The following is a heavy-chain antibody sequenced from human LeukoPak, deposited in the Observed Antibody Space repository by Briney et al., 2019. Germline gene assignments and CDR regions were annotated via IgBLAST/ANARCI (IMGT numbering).Heavy chain of an antibody. CDR1: GFTFSSYE. J-gene: IGHJ3*02. CDR2: IRSSGYTI. CDR3: ARAAWDAFDI. D-gene: IGHD2-2*01. Sequence: GGSLRLSCAASGFTFSSYEMNWLRQAPGKGLEWASYIRSSGYTINYADSVKGRFTISRDNAKNSLYLQVNRLRAGDTAVYYCARAAWDAFDIWGQGTMVTVSS. V-gene: IGHV3-48*03.